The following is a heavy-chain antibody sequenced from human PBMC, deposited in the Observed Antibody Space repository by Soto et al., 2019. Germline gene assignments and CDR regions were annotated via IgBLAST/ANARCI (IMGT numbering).Heavy chain of an antibody. D-gene: IGHD5-12*01. CDR3: ARATEDGYASRGPQEAFVI. Sequence: PSETLSLTCTVSGDSVTSENFFWTWIRQPPGNGLEWIGYIYYTGNTNYNPALESRLTMSLDRSKNQFSLKLTSVTAADTAVYYCARATEDGYASRGPQEAFVIWGQGTLVTVSS. J-gene: IGHJ3*02. CDR2: IYYTGNT. V-gene: IGHV4-61*01. CDR1: GDSVTSENFF.